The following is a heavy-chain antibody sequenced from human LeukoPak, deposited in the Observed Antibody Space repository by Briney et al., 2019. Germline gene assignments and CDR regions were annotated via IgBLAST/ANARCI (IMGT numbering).Heavy chain of an antibody. CDR2: INSDGSST. Sequence: PGGSLRLSCAASGFTFSSYWMHWVRQAPGKGLVWVSRINSDGSSTSYADSVKGRFTISGDNAKNTLYLQMNSLRAEDTAVYYCARGDIVVVPAASFDPWGQGTLVTVSS. CDR3: ARGDIVVVPAASFDP. V-gene: IGHV3-74*01. D-gene: IGHD2-2*01. CDR1: GFTFSSYW. J-gene: IGHJ5*02.